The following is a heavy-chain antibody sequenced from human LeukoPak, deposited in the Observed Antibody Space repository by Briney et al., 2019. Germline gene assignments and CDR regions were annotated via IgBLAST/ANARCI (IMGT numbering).Heavy chain of an antibody. CDR3: ARAGELRYMDV. CDR2: IKGTGLTT. D-gene: IGHD3-16*01. V-gene: IGHV3-11*04. J-gene: IGHJ6*03. CDR1: GFTFSDYY. Sequence: GGSLRLSCAASGFTFSDYYMSWIGQAPGKGLEWVSTIKGTGLTTYYADSVKGRFTISRDNAKNSLFLQMSSLRADDTAIYYCARAGELRYMDVWGKGTAVTVSS.